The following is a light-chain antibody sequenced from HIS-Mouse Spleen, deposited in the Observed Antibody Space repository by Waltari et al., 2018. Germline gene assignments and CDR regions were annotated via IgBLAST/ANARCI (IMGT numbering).Light chain of an antibody. CDR2: DAS. J-gene: IGKJ3*01. CDR3: QQYDNLHRLT. Sequence: DIQITQSPSSLSASAGDRVTITCQASQDISNYLNWYQQKPGKAPKLLIYDASNLETGVPSRFSGSGSGTDFTFTISSLQPEDIATYYCQQYDNLHRLTFGPGTKVDIK. V-gene: IGKV1-33*01. CDR1: QDISNY.